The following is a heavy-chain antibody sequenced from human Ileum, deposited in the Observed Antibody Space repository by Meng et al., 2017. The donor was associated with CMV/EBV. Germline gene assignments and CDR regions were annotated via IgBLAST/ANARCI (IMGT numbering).Heavy chain of an antibody. V-gene: IGHV1-2*02. CDR1: GYTFTGYY. CDR2: INPNSGGT. D-gene: IGHD2-2*01. Sequence: ASVKVSCKASGYTFTGYYMHWVRQAPGQGLEWMGWINPNSGGTNYAQKFQGRVTMTRDTSINTAYMELSRLRSDDTAVYYCARGTPSCSSTSCSYSYYYYGMDVWGQGTTVTVSS. J-gene: IGHJ6*02. CDR3: ARGTPSCSSTSCSYSYYYYGMDV.